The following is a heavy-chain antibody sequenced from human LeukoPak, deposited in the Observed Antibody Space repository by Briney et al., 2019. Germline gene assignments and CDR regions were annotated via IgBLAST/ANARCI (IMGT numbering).Heavy chain of an antibody. V-gene: IGHV4-39*01. J-gene: IGHJ5*02. Sequence: SETLSLTCTVSGGSISSSSYYWGWIRQPPGKGLEWIGGIYYSGSTYYNPSLKSRVTISVDTSKNQFSLKLSSVTAADTAVYYCARHGWSGYGQSWFDPWGQGTLVTVSS. D-gene: IGHD3-3*01. CDR3: ARHGWSGYGQSWFDP. CDR1: GGSISSSSYY. CDR2: IYYSGST.